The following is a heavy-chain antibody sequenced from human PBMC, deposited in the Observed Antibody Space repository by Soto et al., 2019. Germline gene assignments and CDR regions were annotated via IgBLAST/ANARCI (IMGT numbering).Heavy chain of an antibody. V-gene: IGHV1-3*05. D-gene: IGHD6-19*01. Sequence: QVQLVQSGAEEKKPGASVKVSCKASGYTFTAYAMHWVRQAPGQRLEWMGWINAGNGNTKYSQKFQGRVTITRDASASTAYMELSSLRSEDTAVYYCARAVAVPADFDYWGQGTLVTVSS. J-gene: IGHJ4*02. CDR2: INAGNGNT. CDR3: ARAVAVPADFDY. CDR1: GYTFTAYA.